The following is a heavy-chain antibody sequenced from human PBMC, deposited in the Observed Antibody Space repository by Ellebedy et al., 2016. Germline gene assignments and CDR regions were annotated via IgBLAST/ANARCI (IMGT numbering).Heavy chain of an antibody. J-gene: IGHJ3*02. D-gene: IGHD5-12*01. CDR1: GFAFSDYP. CDR2: IGKGGSDI. Sequence: GESLKISXAASGFAFSDYPMNWVRPPPGKGLEWVSFIGKGGSDISYADSVKGRFTISRDNAKNSLYLKINSLRDEDTALYYCARDSPGWIAFDIWGHGTMVTVSS. V-gene: IGHV3-48*02. CDR3: ARDSPGWIAFDI.